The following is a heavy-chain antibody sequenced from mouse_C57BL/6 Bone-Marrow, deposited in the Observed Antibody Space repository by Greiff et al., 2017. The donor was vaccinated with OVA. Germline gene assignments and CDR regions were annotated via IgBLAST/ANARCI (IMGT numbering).Heavy chain of an antibody. CDR3: TYYYGSSYVWYFDV. V-gene: IGHV6-6*01. D-gene: IGHD1-1*01. Sequence: EVKVEESGGGLVQPGGSMKLSCAASGFTFSDAWMDWVRQSPEKGLEWVAEIRNKANNHATYYAESVKGRFTISRDDSKSSVYLQMNSLRAEDTGIYYCTYYYGSSYVWYFDVWGTGTTVTVSS. CDR1: GFTFSDAW. CDR2: IRNKANNHAT. J-gene: IGHJ1*03.